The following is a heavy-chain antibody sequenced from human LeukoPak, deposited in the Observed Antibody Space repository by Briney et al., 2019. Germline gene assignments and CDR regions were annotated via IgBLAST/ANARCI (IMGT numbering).Heavy chain of an antibody. CDR1: GGTFSSYA. CDR3: ARDRVAATDAFDI. V-gene: IGHV1-69*05. Sequence: SVKVSCKASGGTFSSYAISWVRQAPGQGLEWMGRIIPIFGTANYAQKFQGRVTITTDESTSTAYMELSSLRSEDTAVYYCARDRVAATDAFDIWGQGTMVTVS. D-gene: IGHD2-15*01. J-gene: IGHJ3*02. CDR2: IIPIFGTA.